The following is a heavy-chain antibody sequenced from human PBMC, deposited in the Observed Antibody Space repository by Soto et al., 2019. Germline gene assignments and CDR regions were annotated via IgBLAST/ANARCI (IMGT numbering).Heavy chain of an antibody. Sequence: QVQLVQSGTEVKKTGASVKVSCKAFGYRFTGYHMHWVRLAPGKGLEWMGRINPSDGGTKYAQKFQCRITITRDTSTSTVYMQLSILISHDSAIFYCASNSIALFTGLGYWGQGTLVTVSS. J-gene: IGHJ4*02. CDR3: ASNSIALFTGLGY. CDR1: GYRFTGYH. CDR2: INPSDGGT. V-gene: IGHV1-46*01. D-gene: IGHD3-3*02.